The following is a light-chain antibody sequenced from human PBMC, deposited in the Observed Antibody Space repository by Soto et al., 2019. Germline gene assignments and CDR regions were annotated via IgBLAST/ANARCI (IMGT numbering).Light chain of an antibody. CDR3: SSYAGGNNLYV. J-gene: IGLJ1*01. Sequence: QSVLTQPPSASGSPGQSVTISCTGTSSDVGRYNYVSWYQQHPGKAPKLMISEVTKRPSGVPDRFSGSKSGNTASLTVSGRQAEDESEYYCSSYAGGNNLYVFGTGTKLTVL. CDR1: SSDVGRYNY. CDR2: EVT. V-gene: IGLV2-8*01.